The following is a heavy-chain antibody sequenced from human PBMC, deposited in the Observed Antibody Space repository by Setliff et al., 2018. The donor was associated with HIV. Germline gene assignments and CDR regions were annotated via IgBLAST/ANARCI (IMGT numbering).Heavy chain of an antibody. D-gene: IGHD3-22*01. Sequence: PSETLSLTCTVSGGSISSSSYYWGWIRQPPGKGLEWIGYIYSTGSTKYSPSLKSRVTMSLDTSKTQYSLKLNSVTAADTAVYYCARLEYYSGGNGYLQFYFDYWGQGTLVTVSS. J-gene: IGHJ4*02. V-gene: IGHV4-61*05. CDR2: IYSTGST. CDR1: GGSISSSSYY. CDR3: ARLEYYSGGNGYLQFYFDY.